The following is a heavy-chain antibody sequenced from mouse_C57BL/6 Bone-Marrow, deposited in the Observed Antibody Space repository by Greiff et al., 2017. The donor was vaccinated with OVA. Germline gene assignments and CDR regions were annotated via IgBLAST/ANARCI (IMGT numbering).Heavy chain of an antibody. CDR1: GFTFSDYG. D-gene: IGHD1-1*01. CDR3: ARRYYGSSHWYFDV. V-gene: IGHV5-15*04. J-gene: IGHJ1*03. CDR2: ISNLAYSL. Sequence: DVQLQESGGGLVQPGGSLKLSCAASGFTFSDYGMAWVRQAPRKGPEWVAFISNLAYSLYYADTVTGRFTISRENAKNTLYLEMSSLRSEDTAMYYCARRYYGSSHWYFDVWGTGTTVTVSS.